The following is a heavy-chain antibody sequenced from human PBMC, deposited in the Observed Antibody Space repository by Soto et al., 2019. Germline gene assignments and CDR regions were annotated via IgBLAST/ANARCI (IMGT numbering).Heavy chain of an antibody. CDR1: GGTFSSYA. D-gene: IGHD5-12*01. Sequence: ASVKVSCKASGGTFSSYAISWVRQAPGQGLEWMGGIIPIFGTANYAQKFQGRVTTTADESTSTAYMELSSLRSEDTAVYYCARCVGGYNFYNWFDPWGQGTLVTVSS. V-gene: IGHV1-69*13. CDR3: ARCVGGYNFYNWFDP. J-gene: IGHJ5*02. CDR2: IIPIFGTA.